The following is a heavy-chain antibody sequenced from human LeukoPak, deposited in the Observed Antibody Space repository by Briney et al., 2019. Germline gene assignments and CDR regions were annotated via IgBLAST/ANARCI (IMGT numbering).Heavy chain of an antibody. J-gene: IGHJ6*02. Sequence: KSSETLSLTCAVYGGSFSGYYWSWIRQPPGKGLEWIGEINHSGSTNYNPSLKSRVTISVDTSKNQFSLKLSSATAADTAVYYCARELKYYDFWSGYYTSDYYGMDVWGQGTTVTVSS. CDR2: INHSGST. D-gene: IGHD3-3*01. V-gene: IGHV4-34*01. CDR1: GGSFSGYY. CDR3: ARELKYYDFWSGYYTSDYYGMDV.